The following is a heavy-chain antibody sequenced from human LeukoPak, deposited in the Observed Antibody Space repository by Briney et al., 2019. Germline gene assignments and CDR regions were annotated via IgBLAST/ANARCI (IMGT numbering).Heavy chain of an antibody. CDR1: GYTFTSYV. CDR2: ISTYNGNT. J-gene: IGHJ4*02. V-gene: IGHV1-18*01. CDR3: AGETYSDH. Sequence: ASVKVSCKASGYTFTSYVINWVRQAPGQGLEWMGWISTYNGNTDYPQKLQGRVTMTTDTSTSSAYMELRSLTSDDTAVYYCAGETYSDHWGQGTLVTVSS.